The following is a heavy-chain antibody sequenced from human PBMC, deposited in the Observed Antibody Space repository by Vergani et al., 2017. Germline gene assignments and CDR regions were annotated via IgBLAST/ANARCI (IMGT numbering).Heavy chain of an antibody. CDR1: GFTFSDYY. D-gene: IGHD3-9*01. J-gene: IGHJ4*02. Sequence: QVQLVESGGGLVKPGGSLRLSCAASGFTFSDYYMSWIRQAPGKGLEWVSYISSSSSYTNYADSVKGRFTISRDNAKNSLYLQMNRLRAEDTAVYYCAREYYDILTGYSTRSYYFDYWGQGTLVTVSS. V-gene: IGHV3-11*05. CDR3: AREYYDILTGYSTRSYYFDY. CDR2: ISSSSSYT.